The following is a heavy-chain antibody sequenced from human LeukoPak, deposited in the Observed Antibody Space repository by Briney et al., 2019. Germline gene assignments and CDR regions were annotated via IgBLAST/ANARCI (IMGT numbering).Heavy chain of an antibody. D-gene: IGHD3-10*01. CDR2: INPNSGGT. V-gene: IGHV1-2*02. Sequence: ASVKVSCKASGYTFTGYYFHWVRQAPGQGLEWMGWINPNSGGTNYAQKFQGRVTMTRDTSISTAYMELSRLRSDDTAVYYCARDGSGSYYKLPYNWFDPRGQGTLVTVSS. J-gene: IGHJ5*02. CDR3: ARDGSGSYYKLPYNWFDP. CDR1: GYTFTGYY.